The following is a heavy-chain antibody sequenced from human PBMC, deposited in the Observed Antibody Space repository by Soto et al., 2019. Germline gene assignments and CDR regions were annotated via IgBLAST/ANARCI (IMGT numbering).Heavy chain of an antibody. Sequence: ASVKVSCKASGYTFTIYYIHWVRQAPGQGLEWMGIINPSGGSTAYAQRFQGRVSMTRDTSTSTVYMELSSLRSADTAVYYCARGVFGRDCDYWGQGTLVTVSS. J-gene: IGHJ4*02. D-gene: IGHD3-10*02. CDR3: ARGVFGRDCDY. V-gene: IGHV1-46*01. CDR2: INPSGGST. CDR1: GYTFTIYY.